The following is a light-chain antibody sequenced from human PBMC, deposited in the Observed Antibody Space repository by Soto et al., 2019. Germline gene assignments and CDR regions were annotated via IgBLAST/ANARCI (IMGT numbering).Light chain of an antibody. J-gene: IGKJ4*01. Sequence: DIQMTQSPSSVSASVGDRVTITCRASQGISSWLAWYQQKPGKAPNLLIHTASSLQSGVPSRFSCRGTWTGFPFTISSLPPEDFATYYCQQAKSFPLTFGGGTKVEIK. V-gene: IGKV1-12*01. CDR2: TAS. CDR1: QGISSW. CDR3: QQAKSFPLT.